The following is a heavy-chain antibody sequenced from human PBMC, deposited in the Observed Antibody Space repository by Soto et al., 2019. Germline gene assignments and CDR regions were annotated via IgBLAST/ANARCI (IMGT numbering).Heavy chain of an antibody. CDR3: AREGYRSSHFDY. V-gene: IGHV3-30-3*01. Sequence: PGGSLRLSCAASGFTFSTYAIHWVRQAPGKGLEWVAVISDDGGNKYYADSVKGRFTISRDNSENKLYLQMHSLRAEDTAVYYCAREGYRSSHFDYWGQGILVTVSS. CDR2: ISDDGGNK. CDR1: GFTFSTYA. D-gene: IGHD6-6*01. J-gene: IGHJ4*02.